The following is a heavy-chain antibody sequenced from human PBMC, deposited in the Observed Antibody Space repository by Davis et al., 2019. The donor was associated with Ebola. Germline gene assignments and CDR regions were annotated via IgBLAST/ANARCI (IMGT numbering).Heavy chain of an antibody. CDR3: AKESRLLPPS. CDR1: GFTFSDYY. V-gene: IGHV3-11*01. Sequence: GESLKISCAGSGFTFSDYYMSWFRQAPGKGLEWVSYINSGGDTIKYADSVMGRFTISRDNAENSLYLQMNSLRDEDTAVYYCAKESRLLPPSWGQGTLVTVSS. J-gene: IGHJ5*02. CDR2: INSGGDTI. D-gene: IGHD6-19*01.